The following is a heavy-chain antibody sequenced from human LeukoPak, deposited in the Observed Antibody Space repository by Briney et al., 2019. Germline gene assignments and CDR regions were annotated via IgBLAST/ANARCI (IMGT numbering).Heavy chain of an antibody. D-gene: IGHD1-26*01. J-gene: IGHJ5*02. CDR3: AREVVGAYSGSYLNWFDP. CDR2: IYYSGST. CDR1: GGSISSYY. Sequence: SETLSLTCTVSGGSISSYYWSWIRQPPGKGLEWIGYIYYSGSTNYNPSLKSRVTISVDTSKNQFSLELSSVTAADTAVYYCAREVVGAYSGSYLNWFDPWGQGTLVTVSS. V-gene: IGHV4-59*01.